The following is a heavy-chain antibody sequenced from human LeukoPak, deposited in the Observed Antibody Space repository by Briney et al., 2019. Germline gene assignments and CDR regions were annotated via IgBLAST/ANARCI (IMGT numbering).Heavy chain of an antibody. V-gene: IGHV3-23*01. CDR1: GFAFSSYA. J-gene: IGHJ5*02. CDR2: ISGSGGST. CDR3: AKGLSGWSPFDP. Sequence: HPGGSLRLSCAASGFAFSSYAMSWVRQAPGKGLEWVSAISGSGGSTYYADSVKGRFTISRDNSKNTLYLQMNSLRAEDTAVYYCAKGLSGWSPFDPWGQGTLVTVSS. D-gene: IGHD6-19*01.